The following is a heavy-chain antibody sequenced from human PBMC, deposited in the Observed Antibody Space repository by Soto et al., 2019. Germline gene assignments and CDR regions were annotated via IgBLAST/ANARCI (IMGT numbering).Heavy chain of an antibody. J-gene: IGHJ6*02. CDR2: IIPIFGTA. CDR3: ARDRVGARTDYYYYGMDV. D-gene: IGHD1-26*01. V-gene: IGHV1-69*13. Sequence: ASVKVSCKASGGTLSSYAISWVRQAPGQGLEWMGGIIPIFGTANYAQKFQGRVTITADESTSTAYMELSSLRSEDTAVYYCARDRVGARTDYYYYGMDVWGQGTTVTVSS. CDR1: GGTLSSYA.